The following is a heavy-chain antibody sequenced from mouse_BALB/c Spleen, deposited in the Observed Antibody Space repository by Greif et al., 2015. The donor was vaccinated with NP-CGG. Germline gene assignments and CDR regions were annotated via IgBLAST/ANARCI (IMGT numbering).Heavy chain of an antibody. CDR2: ISYDGSN. CDR3: ARGGY. V-gene: IGHV3-6*02. Sequence: EVKLMESGPGLVKPSQSLSLTCSVTGYSITSGYYWNWIRQFPGNKLEWMGYISYDGSNNYNPSLENRISITRDTSKNQFFLKLNSVTTEDTATYYCARGGYWGQGTTLTVSS. J-gene: IGHJ2*01. CDR1: GYSITSGYY.